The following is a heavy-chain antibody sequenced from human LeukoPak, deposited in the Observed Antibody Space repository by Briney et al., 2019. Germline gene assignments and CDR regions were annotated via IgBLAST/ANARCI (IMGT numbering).Heavy chain of an antibody. CDR2: INHSGST. Sequence: SETLSLTCAVYGGSFSGYYWSWIRQPPGKGLEWIGEINHSGSTNYNPSLKSRVTISVDTSKNQFSLKLSSVTAVDTAVYYCARYLYSYGCDYWGQGTLVTVSS. V-gene: IGHV4-34*01. CDR1: GGSFSGYY. D-gene: IGHD5-18*01. CDR3: ARYLYSYGCDY. J-gene: IGHJ4*02.